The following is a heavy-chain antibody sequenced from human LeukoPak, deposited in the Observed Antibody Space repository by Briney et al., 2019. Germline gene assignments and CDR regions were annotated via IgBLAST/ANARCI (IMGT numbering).Heavy chain of an antibody. V-gene: IGHV3-30*03. CDR1: GFTFSSYG. CDR2: VSYDGSK. D-gene: IGHD6-13*01. J-gene: IGHJ4*02. Sequence: PGGSLRLSCAASGFTFSSYGMHWVRQAPGKGLEWVAVVSYDGSKYYADSVKGRFTISRDNSKNTLYLQMSSLRAEDTAVYYCARASSSSWFTFFDYWGQGTLVTVSS. CDR3: ARASSSSWFTFFDY.